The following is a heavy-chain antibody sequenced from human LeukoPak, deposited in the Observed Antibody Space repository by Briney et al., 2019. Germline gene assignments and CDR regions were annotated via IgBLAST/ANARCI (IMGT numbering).Heavy chain of an antibody. V-gene: IGHV3-7*01. J-gene: IGHJ4*02. CDR3: ARGPLRYSSSSLYSDY. D-gene: IGHD6-6*01. CDR2: IKQDGSEK. CDR1: GFTFSSYW. Sequence: GGSLRLSCAASGFTFSSYWMSWVRQAPGKGLEWVANIKQDGSEKYYVDSVKGRFTISRDNAKNSLYLQMNSLRAEDTAVYYCARGPLRYSSSSLYSDYWGQGTLVTVSS.